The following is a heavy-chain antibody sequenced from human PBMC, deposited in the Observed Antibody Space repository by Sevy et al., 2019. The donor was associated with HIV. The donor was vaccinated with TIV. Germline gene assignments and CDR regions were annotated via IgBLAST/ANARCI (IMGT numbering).Heavy chain of an antibody. V-gene: IGHV3-23*01. D-gene: IGHD2-8*01. CDR1: GFAFYDYS. CDR3: AGEGCTRPHDY. CDR2: LSFGCGKI. J-gene: IGHJ4*02. Sequence: GGSLRLSCAASGFAFYDYSMSWIRQAPGQGLEWVATLSFGCGKINYEDSVKGRFTISRDNSKNSFYLQMDNLRVEDTALYYCAGEGCTRPHDYWGQGTRVTVSS.